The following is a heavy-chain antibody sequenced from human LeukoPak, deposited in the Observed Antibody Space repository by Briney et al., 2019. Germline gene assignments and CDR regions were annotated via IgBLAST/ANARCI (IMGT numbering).Heavy chain of an antibody. CDR2: ISSSGSTI. J-gene: IGHJ4*02. V-gene: IGHV3-11*01. CDR3: ARAYCGGDCYNGGYYFDY. CDR1: GFTFSDYY. Sequence: GGSLRLSCAASGFTFSDYYMSWIRQAPGKGLEWVSYISSSGSTIYYADSVKGRFTISRDNAKNSLYLQMNSLRAEDTAVYYCARAYCGGDCYNGGYYFDYWGQGTLVTVSS. D-gene: IGHD2-21*02.